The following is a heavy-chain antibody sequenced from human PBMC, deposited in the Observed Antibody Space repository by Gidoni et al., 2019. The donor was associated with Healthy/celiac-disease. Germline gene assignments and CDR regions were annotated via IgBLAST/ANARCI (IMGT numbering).Heavy chain of an antibody. CDR3: AGARYDFWIGYNWFDP. CDR2: IYYSVST. J-gene: IGHJ5*02. Sequence: VQLQASRPGLVKPSETLSLTCHVSGCSVSSGSFYWRWIQRPPGKGLECIGYIYYSVSTNYNPYLKSRVTISVDTSKNQFSLKLSSVTAADTAGYYCAGARYDFWIGYNWFDPWGQGTLVTVSS. CDR1: GCSVSSGSFY. V-gene: IGHV4-61*01. D-gene: IGHD3-3*01.